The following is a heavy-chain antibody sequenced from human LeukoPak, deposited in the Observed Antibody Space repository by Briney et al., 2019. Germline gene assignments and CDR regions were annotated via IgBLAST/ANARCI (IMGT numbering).Heavy chain of an antibody. CDR1: GFTFSGYA. CDR2: ISYDGSNK. D-gene: IGHD5-12*01. CDR3: ARDFDRWLQLVY. V-gene: IGHV3-30-3*01. Sequence: PGGSLRLSCAASGFTFSGYAMHWVRQAPGKGLEWVAVISYDGSNKYYADSVKGRFTISRDNSKNTLYLQMNSLRAEDTAVYYCARDFDRWLQLVYWGQGTLVTVSS. J-gene: IGHJ4*02.